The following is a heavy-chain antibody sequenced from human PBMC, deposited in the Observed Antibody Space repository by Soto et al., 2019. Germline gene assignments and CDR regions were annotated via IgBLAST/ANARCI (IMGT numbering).Heavy chain of an antibody. CDR3: TRVGQQLVHTALFDY. Sequence: GGSLRLSCTASGFTFGDYAMSWFRQAPGKGLEWVGFIRSKAYGGTTEYAASVKGRFTISRDDSKSIAYLQMNSLKTEDTAVYYCTRVGQQLVHTALFDYWGQGTLVTVSS. J-gene: IGHJ4*02. CDR1: GFTFGDYA. D-gene: IGHD6-13*01. CDR2: IRSKAYGGTT. V-gene: IGHV3-49*03.